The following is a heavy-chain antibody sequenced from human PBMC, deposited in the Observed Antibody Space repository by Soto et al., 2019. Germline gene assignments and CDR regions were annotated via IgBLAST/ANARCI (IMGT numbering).Heavy chain of an antibody. V-gene: IGHV4-31*03. CDR1: GADINSGGFT. J-gene: IGHJ6*02. Sequence: SETLSLTCSVSGADINSGGFTWTWIRQHAGKGLEWLGYTSHSGSTDYNPSLKSRLSISGDTSKNHFSLTLTSVTAADAAVYYCATIGVSGYLAVWGQGTTVTVSS. D-gene: IGHD3-16*02. CDR2: TSHSGST. CDR3: ATIGVSGYLAV.